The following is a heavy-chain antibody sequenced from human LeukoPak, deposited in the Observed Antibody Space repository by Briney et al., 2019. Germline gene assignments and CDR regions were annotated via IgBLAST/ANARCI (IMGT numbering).Heavy chain of an antibody. CDR2: INPNSGGT. Sequence: SVKVSCKASGYTFTGYYMHWVRQAPGQGLEWMGWINPNSGGTNYAQKFQGRVTMTRDTSISTAYTELSRLRSDDTAVYYCARGGGWLVRHYYYYYMDVWGKGTTVTISS. V-gene: IGHV1-2*02. J-gene: IGHJ6*03. CDR3: ARGGGWLVRHYYYYYMDV. CDR1: GYTFTGYY. D-gene: IGHD6-19*01.